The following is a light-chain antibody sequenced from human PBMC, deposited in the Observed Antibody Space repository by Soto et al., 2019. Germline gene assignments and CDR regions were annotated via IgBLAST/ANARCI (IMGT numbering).Light chain of an antibody. V-gene: IGKV1-5*01. CDR2: DGS. Sequence: DIQMTQSPSTLCAFVGDRVTITCRASQRISSWLAWYQQKPGKAPKFLIYDGSTLESGVPARFSGSGSGTEFTLTISSLQPDDFGTYFCQQYDSHPWTFGQGTKV. CDR1: QRISSW. J-gene: IGKJ1*01. CDR3: QQYDSHPWT.